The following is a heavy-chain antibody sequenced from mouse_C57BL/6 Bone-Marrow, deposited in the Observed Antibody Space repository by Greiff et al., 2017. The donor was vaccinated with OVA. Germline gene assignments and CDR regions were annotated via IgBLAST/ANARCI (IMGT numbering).Heavy chain of an antibody. CDR2: ISSGGSYT. Sequence: EVQVVESGGDLVKPGGSLKLSCAASGFTFSSYGMSWVRQTPDKRLEWVATISSGGSYTYYPDSVKGRFTISRDNAKNTLYLQMSSLKSEDTAMYYCARQDWDWFAYWGQGTLVTVSA. CDR3: ARQDWDWFAY. J-gene: IGHJ3*01. V-gene: IGHV5-6*01. D-gene: IGHD4-1*01. CDR1: GFTFSSYG.